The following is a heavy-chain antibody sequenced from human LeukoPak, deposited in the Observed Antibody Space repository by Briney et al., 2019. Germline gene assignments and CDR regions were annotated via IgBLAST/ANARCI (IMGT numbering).Heavy chain of an antibody. Sequence: GGYLRLSCAASGFTFSSYDMSWVRQAQGPGLKWVSYITNNSSAAANTDSEKCQFTISIDNAKTSRYLQMNSLRAEDTAVYYCATSTPQRYPGFYWYFDSWGQGTLVTVSS. J-gene: IGHJ4*02. CDR3: ATSTPQRYPGFYWYFDS. V-gene: IGHV3-48*04. D-gene: IGHD3-22*01. CDR1: GFTFSSYD. CDR2: ITNNSSAA.